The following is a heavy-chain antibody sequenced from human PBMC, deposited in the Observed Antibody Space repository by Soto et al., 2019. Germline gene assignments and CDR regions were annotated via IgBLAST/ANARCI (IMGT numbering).Heavy chain of an antibody. Sequence: QPGGSLRLSCGASGFTFSSYGMHWVRQAPGKGLEWVAVIWYDGSNKYYADSVKGRFTISRDNSKNTLYLQMNSLRAEDTAVYYCASRLQYSSSAGFLYGMDVWVQWATVTV. J-gene: IGHJ6*02. V-gene: IGHV3-33*01. D-gene: IGHD6-6*01. CDR1: GFTFSSYG. CDR2: IWYDGSNK. CDR3: ASRLQYSSSAGFLYGMDV.